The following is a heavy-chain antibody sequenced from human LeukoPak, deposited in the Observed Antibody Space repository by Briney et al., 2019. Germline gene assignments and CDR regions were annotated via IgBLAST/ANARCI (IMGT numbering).Heavy chain of an antibody. V-gene: IGHV4-59*01. J-gene: IGHJ4*02. Sequence: SETLSPTCTVSGGSISSYYWSWIRQPPGKGLEWIGYIYYSGSTNYNPSHKSRVTISVDTSKNQFSLKLSSVTAADTAVYYCARGGGSYYGGPFDYWGQGTLVTVSS. D-gene: IGHD1-26*01. CDR1: GGSISSYY. CDR2: IYYSGST. CDR3: ARGGGSYYGGPFDY.